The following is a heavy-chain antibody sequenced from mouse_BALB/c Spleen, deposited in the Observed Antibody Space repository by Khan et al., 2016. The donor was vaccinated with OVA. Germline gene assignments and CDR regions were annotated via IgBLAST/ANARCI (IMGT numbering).Heavy chain of an antibody. V-gene: IGHV3-2*02. D-gene: IGHD1-1*01. CDR3: ARRNYYGYALDY. CDR2: ISYSGST. J-gene: IGHJ4*01. Sequence: EVQLQESGPGLVKPSQSLSLTCTVTGYSITSNYAWSWIRQFPGNKLEWMGYISYSGSTNYNPSLKSRISVTRDTSENQFFLQLNSVTIEDTATYYCARRNYYGYALDYWGQGTSVTVSS. CDR1: GYSITSNYA.